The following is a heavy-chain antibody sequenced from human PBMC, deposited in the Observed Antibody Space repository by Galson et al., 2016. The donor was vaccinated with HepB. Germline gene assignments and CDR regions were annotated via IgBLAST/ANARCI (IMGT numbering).Heavy chain of an antibody. Sequence: SLRLSCAASGFTVSSNYMNWVRQAPGKGLEWVSVIYSGGTTYYAGSVKGRFTTSRDNSKNTLYLQMNSLRAEDTAVYYCAGLSGSYYFGMDVWGQGTTVTVSS. CDR1: GFTVSSNY. D-gene: IGHD1-26*01. CDR2: IYSGGTT. J-gene: IGHJ6*02. CDR3: AGLSGSYYFGMDV. V-gene: IGHV3-53*01.